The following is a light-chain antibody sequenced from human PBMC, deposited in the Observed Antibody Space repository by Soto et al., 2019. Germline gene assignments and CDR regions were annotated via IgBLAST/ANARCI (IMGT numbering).Light chain of an antibody. CDR1: QSVSGF. CDR3: QQGSNWPRT. Sequence: EIVLTQSPATLSLSPGERATLSCRASQSVSGFLAWYQQKPGQAPRLLIYDTSKRATGIPARFSGSGSGTDFTLTISSLDPEDFAVYYCQQGSNWPRTFGQGTKVEIK. CDR2: DTS. J-gene: IGKJ1*01. V-gene: IGKV3-11*01.